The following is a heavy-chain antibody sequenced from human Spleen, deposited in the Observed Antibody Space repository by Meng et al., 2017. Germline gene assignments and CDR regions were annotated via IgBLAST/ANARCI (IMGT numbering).Heavy chain of an antibody. V-gene: IGHV1-8*02. CDR1: GYTFTGYY. CDR3: ARGGLRWLQPNNWFDP. J-gene: IGHJ5*02. Sequence: ASVTVSCQASGYTFTGYYMHWVRQAPGQGLEWMGWINPNSGNTGYAQKFQGRVTMTRDTSISTAYMELSSLRSEDTAVYYWARGGLRWLQPNNWFDPWGQGTLVTVSS. D-gene: IGHD5-24*01. CDR2: INPNSGNT.